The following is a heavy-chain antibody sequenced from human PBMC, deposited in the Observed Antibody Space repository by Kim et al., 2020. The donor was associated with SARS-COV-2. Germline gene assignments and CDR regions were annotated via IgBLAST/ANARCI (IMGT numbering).Heavy chain of an antibody. CDR2: T. J-gene: IGHJ4*02. V-gene: IGHV3-11*06. D-gene: IGHD6-19*01. Sequence: THDADSVKGRFTISRDNADNSLYLQMNSLRAEDTALYYCARESDVAGNDYWGQGTLVTVSS. CDR3: ARESDVAGNDY.